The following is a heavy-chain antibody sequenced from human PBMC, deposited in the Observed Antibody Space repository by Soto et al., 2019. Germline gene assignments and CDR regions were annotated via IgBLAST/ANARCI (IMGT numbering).Heavy chain of an antibody. CDR3: ERTPHYNCYGMDV. Sequence: EVQLVESGGGLVQPGGSLRLSCAASGFTFSSYWMHWVRQAPGKGLVWVSRINSDGSSTSYADSVKGRFTISRDNAKNALYLQMNSLRAEDTAVYYCERTPHYNCYGMDVWGKGTTVTVSS. V-gene: IGHV3-74*01. J-gene: IGHJ6*04. CDR2: INSDGSST. CDR1: GFTFSSYW.